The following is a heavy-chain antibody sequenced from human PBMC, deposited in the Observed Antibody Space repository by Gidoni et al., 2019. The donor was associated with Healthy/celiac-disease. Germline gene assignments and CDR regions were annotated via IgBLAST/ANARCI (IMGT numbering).Heavy chain of an antibody. D-gene: IGHD3-10*01. Sequence: QVTLKESGPVLVKPTETLTLTCTVSGFSLSTARMGVSWIRQPPGKALEWLAHIFSNDEKSYSTSLKSRLTISKDTSKSQVVLTMTNMDPVDTATYYCARIYYYGSGSYYNYRHYYYYGMDVWGQGTTVTVSS. CDR2: IFSNDEK. J-gene: IGHJ6*02. V-gene: IGHV2-26*01. CDR1: GFSLSTARMG. CDR3: ARIYYYGSGSYYNYRHYYYYGMDV.